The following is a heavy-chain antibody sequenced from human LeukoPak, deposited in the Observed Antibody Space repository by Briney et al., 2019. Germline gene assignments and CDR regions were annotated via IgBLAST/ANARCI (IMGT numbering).Heavy chain of an antibody. CDR3: AGPNYNVIVVSYYFDS. D-gene: IGHD3-10*01. CDR1: GYTFTSYG. Sequence: ASVKVSCKASGYTFTSYGISWVRQAPGQGLEWMGWISAYNGNTNYAQKLQGRVTMTTDTSTSTAYMELRSLRSDDTAVYYCAGPNYNVIVVSYYFDSWGREPWSPSPQ. J-gene: IGHJ4*02. CDR2: ISAYNGNT. V-gene: IGHV1-18*01.